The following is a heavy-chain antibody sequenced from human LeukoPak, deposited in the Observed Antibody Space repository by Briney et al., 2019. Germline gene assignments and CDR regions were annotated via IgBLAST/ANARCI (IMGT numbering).Heavy chain of an antibody. CDR2: ISSSGSYI. V-gene: IGHV3-21*01. J-gene: IGHJ4*02. CDR1: GFTFSTYS. D-gene: IGHD6-19*01. CDR3: ARDRGGSGWYDY. Sequence: GGSLRLSCAASGFTFSTYSMNWVRQAPGKGLEWVSSISSSGSYIYYADSVKGRFTISRDNAKNSLYLQMNSLRAEDTAVYYCARDRGGSGWYDYWGQGTLVTVSP.